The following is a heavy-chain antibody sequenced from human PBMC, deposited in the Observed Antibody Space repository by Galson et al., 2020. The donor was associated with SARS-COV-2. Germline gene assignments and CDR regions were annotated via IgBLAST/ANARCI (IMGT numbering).Heavy chain of an antibody. V-gene: IGHV4-31*03. CDR1: GGSISSGGYY. CDR2: IYYSGST. D-gene: IGHD3-10*01. CDR3: ARQNWLHHDY. Sequence: PSETLSLTCTVSGGSISSGGYYWSWIRQHPGKGLEWIGYIYYSGSTYYNPSLKSRVTISVDTSKNQFSLKLSSVTAADTAVYYCARQNWLHHDYWGQGTLVTVSS. J-gene: IGHJ4*02.